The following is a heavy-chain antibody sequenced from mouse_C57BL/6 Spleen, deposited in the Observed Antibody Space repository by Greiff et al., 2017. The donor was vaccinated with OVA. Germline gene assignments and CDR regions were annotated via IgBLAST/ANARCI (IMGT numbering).Heavy chain of an antibody. Sequence: QVQLQQPGAELVKPGASVTLSCKASGYTFTSYWMHWVKQRPGQGLEWIGMIHPNSGSTNYNEKFKSKATLTVDKSSSTAYMQLSSLTSEDSAVYYCARWSSGYAMDYWGQGTSVTVSS. D-gene: IGHD3-2*02. J-gene: IGHJ4*01. V-gene: IGHV1-64*01. CDR3: ARWSSGYAMDY. CDR1: GYTFTSYW. CDR2: IHPNSGST.